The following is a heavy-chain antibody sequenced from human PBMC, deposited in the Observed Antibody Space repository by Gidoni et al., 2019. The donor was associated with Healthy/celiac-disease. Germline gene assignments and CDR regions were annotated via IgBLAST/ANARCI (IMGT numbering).Heavy chain of an antibody. CDR2: IIPILGIA. D-gene: IGHD6-19*01. CDR1: GGTFSSYA. J-gene: IGHJ4*02. Sequence: QVQLAQSGAEAKKPGSPVKVPCKDAGGTFSSYAISWVRQAPGQGLEWLGRIIPILGIATYAQQFQGRVTLTADKSTSTAYMELSSLRSEDTAVYYCARELGLAVAGTGYFDYWGQGTLVTVSS. CDR3: ARELGLAVAGTGYFDY. V-gene: IGHV1-69*04.